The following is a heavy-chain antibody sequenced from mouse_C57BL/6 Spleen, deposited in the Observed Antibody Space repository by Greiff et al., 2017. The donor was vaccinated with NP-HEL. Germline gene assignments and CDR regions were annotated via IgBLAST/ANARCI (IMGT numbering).Heavy chain of an antibody. CDR3: ARFGKGNYAMDY. Sequence: EVQVVESGPVLVKPGASVKMSCKASGYTFTDYYMNWVKQSHGKSLEWIGVINPYNGGTSYNQKFKGKATLTVDKSSSTAYMELNSLTSEDSAVYYCARFGKGNYAMDYWGQGTSVTVSS. V-gene: IGHV1-19*01. CDR2: INPYNGGT. CDR1: GYTFTDYY. J-gene: IGHJ4*01. D-gene: IGHD2-1*01.